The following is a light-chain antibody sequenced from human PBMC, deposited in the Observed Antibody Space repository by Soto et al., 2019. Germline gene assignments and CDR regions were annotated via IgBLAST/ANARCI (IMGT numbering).Light chain of an antibody. CDR3: SSYTSTNIPI. V-gene: IGLV2-14*03. CDR2: DVS. Sequence: QSALTQPASVSGSPGQSITISCTGTSSDVGGYDYVSWYQHHPGKAPKLMIFDVSHRPSGVSDHFSGSKSGNTASLTISGLQAEDEADYYCSSYTSTNIPIFGGGTQLTVL. J-gene: IGLJ7*01. CDR1: SSDVGGYDY.